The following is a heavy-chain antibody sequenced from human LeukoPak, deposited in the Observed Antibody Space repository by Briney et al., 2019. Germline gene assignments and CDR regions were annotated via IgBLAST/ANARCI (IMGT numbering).Heavy chain of an antibody. J-gene: IGHJ4*02. V-gene: IGHV4-39*07. D-gene: IGHD2-2*01. CDR1: GGSISSGSYY. CDR3: ARGYCSSTSCYPDY. CDR2: LYYSGST. Sequence: SETLSLTCTVSGGSISSGSYYWGWIRQPPGEGLEWIGSLYYSGSTYYNPSLKSRVTMSVDTSKNQFSLKLKSVTAADTAVYYCARGYCSSTSCYPDYWGQGTLVTVSS.